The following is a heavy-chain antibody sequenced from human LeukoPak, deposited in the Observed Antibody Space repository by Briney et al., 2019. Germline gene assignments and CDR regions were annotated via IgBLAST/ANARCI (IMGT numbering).Heavy chain of an antibody. Sequence: GGSLRLSCAASGFTFDDYGMSWVRQAPGKGLEWVSSISSSSSYIYYADSVKGRFTISRDNAKNSLYLQMNSLRAEDTAVYYCARVYCSGGSCYPVYYFDYWGQGTLVTVSS. CDR3: ARVYCSGGSCYPVYYFDY. J-gene: IGHJ4*02. D-gene: IGHD2-15*01. CDR2: ISSSSSYI. CDR1: GFTFDDYG. V-gene: IGHV3-21*01.